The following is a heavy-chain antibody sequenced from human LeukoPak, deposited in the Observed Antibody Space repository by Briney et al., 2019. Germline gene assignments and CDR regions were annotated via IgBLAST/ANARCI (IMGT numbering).Heavy chain of an antibody. CDR2: IYYSGST. D-gene: IGHD5-12*01. J-gene: IGHJ4*01. V-gene: IGHV4-59*01. CDR3: ARVGGYSGHDLEDY. CDR1: GVYISSYY. Sequence: PSETLSLTCTVPGVYISSYYWSWIRQHPGKGLEWVGDIYYSGSTKYNPSLKSRVTISVDTSNSQFYLQLSCVTAADTAVYYCARVGGYSGHDLEDYWGQGPLVTVSA.